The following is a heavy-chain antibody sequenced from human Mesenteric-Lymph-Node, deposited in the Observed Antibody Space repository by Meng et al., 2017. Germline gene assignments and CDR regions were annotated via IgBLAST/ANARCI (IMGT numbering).Heavy chain of an antibody. V-gene: IGHV3-73*01. D-gene: IGHD1-26*01. CDR2: VRDKANNYET. J-gene: IGHJ4*02. Sequence: EVQLVDSGGGLVQPGGSLKLSCAASGFTFSGSAMHWVRQAAGEGLGWVGRVRDKANNYETSYAESVKGRFTISKDDSRNTAYLQMDSLKTEDTAVYYCGSGNYFDYWGQGTLVTVSS. CDR1: GFTFSGSA. CDR3: GSGNYFDY.